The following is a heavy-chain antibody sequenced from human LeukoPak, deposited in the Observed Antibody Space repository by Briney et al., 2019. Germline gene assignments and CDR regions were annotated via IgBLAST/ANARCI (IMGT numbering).Heavy chain of an antibody. Sequence: GGSLRLSCAASGFTVSSNYMSWVRQAPGKGLERVSVIYSGGSTYYADSVKGRFTISRDNSTNTLYLQMNSLRAEDTAVYYCARGRYYYDSSGYSQGAAFDIWGQGTMVTVSS. J-gene: IGHJ3*02. CDR3: ARGRYYYDSSGYSQGAAFDI. D-gene: IGHD3-22*01. CDR1: GFTVSSNY. V-gene: IGHV3-66*01. CDR2: IYSGGST.